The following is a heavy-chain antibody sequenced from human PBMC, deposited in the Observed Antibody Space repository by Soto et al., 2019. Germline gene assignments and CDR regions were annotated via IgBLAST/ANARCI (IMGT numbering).Heavy chain of an antibody. CDR2: ITTTSSTM. Sequence: VGALRLSCTPSVFIFSDYSMNCVRQAPGKCLEWISYITTTSSTMYYADSVKGRFTISRDNAKNSLYLQMNSLRDEDTAVYYCSRDSSRRQSYGMDVWGEATTVTVSS. V-gene: IGHV3-48*02. D-gene: IGHD2-2*01. J-gene: IGHJ6*04. CDR1: VFIFSDYS. CDR3: SRDSSRRQSYGMDV.